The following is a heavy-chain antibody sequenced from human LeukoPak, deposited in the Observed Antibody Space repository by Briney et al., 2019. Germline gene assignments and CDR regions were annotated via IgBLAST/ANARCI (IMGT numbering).Heavy chain of an antibody. D-gene: IGHD3-16*01. V-gene: IGHV4-59*01. CDR3: ARGLTYFDY. CDR1: GGSISSKY. Sequence: SETLSLTCTVSGGSISSKYWSWIRQPPGKGLEWIGYINYSGSTNYNPSLKSRVTISVDTSKNQFSLKLSSVTAADTAVYYCARGLTYFDYWGQGTLVTVSS. J-gene: IGHJ4*02. CDR2: INYSGST.